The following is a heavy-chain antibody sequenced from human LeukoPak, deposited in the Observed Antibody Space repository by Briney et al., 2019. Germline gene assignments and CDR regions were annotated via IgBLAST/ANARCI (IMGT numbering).Heavy chain of an antibody. J-gene: IGHJ4*02. Sequence: GGSLRLSCAASGLTFSSYGMQWVRQAPGKGLEWVAFIRYDGSNKYYADSVKGRFTISIDNSKNTLYLQMNSLRAEDTAVYYCAKSFGIAAAGIDYWGQGTLVTVSS. CDR2: IRYDGSNK. CDR3: AKSFGIAAAGIDY. V-gene: IGHV3-30*02. D-gene: IGHD6-13*01. CDR1: GLTFSSYG.